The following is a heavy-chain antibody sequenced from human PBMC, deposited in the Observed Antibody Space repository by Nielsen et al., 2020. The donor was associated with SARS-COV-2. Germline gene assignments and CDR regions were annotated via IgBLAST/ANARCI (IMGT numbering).Heavy chain of an antibody. V-gene: IGHV3-11*06. CDR1: GFTFSDYY. J-gene: IGHJ4*02. D-gene: IGHD2-15*01. CDR2: ISSSSSYT. Sequence: GESLKISCAASGFTFSDYYMSWIRQAPGKGLEWVSYISSSSSYTNYADSVKGRFTISRDNAKNSLYLQMNSLRAEDTAVYYCARDVVVVAAPPTYFDYWGQGTLVTVSS. CDR3: ARDVVVVAAPPTYFDY.